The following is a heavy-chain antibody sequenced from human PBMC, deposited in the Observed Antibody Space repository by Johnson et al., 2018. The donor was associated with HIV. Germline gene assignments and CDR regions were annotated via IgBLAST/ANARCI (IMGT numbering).Heavy chain of an antibody. J-gene: IGHJ3*02. D-gene: IGHD4-17*01. V-gene: IGHV3-15*01. CDR3: ARTAMTPVTSSPDAFDI. CDR1: GFIFSHAW. CDR2: IKSKTDGGTI. Sequence: LVESGGDLVKPGGSLRLSCAASGFIFSHAWMSWVRQAPGKGLEWVGRIKSKTDGGTIDYAAPVKGRFTISRDDSKNTLYLQMNSLRAEDTAIYYCARTAMTPVTSSPDAFDIWGQGTMVTVSS.